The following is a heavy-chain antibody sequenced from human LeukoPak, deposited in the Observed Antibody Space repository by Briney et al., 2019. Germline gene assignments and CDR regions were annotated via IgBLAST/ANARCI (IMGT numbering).Heavy chain of an antibody. Sequence: SETLSLTCTVSGGSVSSGSYYWSWIRQPPGTGLEWIGYIYYSGSTNYNPSLKSRVTISVDTSKNQFSLKLSSVTAADTAVYYCARTYYDILTGYYYFDYWGQGTLVTVSS. J-gene: IGHJ4*02. D-gene: IGHD3-9*01. CDR3: ARTYYDILTGYYYFDY. CDR1: GGSVSSGSYY. V-gene: IGHV4-61*01. CDR2: IYYSGST.